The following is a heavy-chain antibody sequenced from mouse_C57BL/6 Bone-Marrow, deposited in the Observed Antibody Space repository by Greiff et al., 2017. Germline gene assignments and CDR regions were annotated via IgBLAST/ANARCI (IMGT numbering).Heavy chain of an antibody. V-gene: IGHV1-31*01. CDR2: LYPYNGVS. CDR3: ARGRDWDYFDY. Sequence: VHVKQPGPELVKPGASVKISCKASGYSFTGYYMHWVKQSHGNILDWIGYLYPYNGVSSYNQKFKGKATLTVDKSYSTAYMELRSLTSEDSAGYCCARGRDWDYFDYWGKGTTLTVSS. D-gene: IGHD4-1*01. J-gene: IGHJ2*01. CDR1: GYSFTGYY.